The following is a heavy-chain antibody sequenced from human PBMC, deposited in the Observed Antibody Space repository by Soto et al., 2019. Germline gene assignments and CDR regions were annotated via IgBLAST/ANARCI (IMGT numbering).Heavy chain of an antibody. CDR2: INSDGSST. V-gene: IGHV3-74*01. CDR1: GFTFSSYW. J-gene: IGHJ6*02. Sequence: GGSMELSCAASGFTFSSYWMHWVRQAPGKGLVWVSRINSDGSSTSYADSVKGRFTISRDNAKNTLYLQMNSLRAEDTAVYYCARTTYYDFWSGYYYGMDVWGQGTTVTVSS. D-gene: IGHD3-3*01. CDR3: ARTTYYDFWSGYYYGMDV.